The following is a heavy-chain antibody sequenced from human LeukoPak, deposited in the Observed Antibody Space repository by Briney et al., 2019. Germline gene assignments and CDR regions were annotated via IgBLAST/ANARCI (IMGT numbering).Heavy chain of an antibody. CDR3: ARDLLWFGELCLDY. CDR2: INHSGST. V-gene: IGHV4-34*01. Sequence: SETLSLTCAVYGGSFSGYYWSWIRQPPGKGLEWIGEINHSGSTNYNPSLKSRVTISVDTSKNQFSLKLSSVTAADTAVYYCARDLLWFGELCLDYWGQGTLVTVSS. J-gene: IGHJ4*02. D-gene: IGHD3-10*01. CDR1: GGSFSGYY.